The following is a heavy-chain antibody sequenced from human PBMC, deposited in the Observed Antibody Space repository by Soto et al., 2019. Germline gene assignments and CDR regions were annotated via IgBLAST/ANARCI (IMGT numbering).Heavy chain of an antibody. V-gene: IGHV4-39*01. D-gene: IGHD3-3*01. Sequence: QLQLQESGPGLVKPSETLSLTCTVSDGSISSSSYYWGWIRQPPGKGLEWIGSIYYSGSTYYNPSLKSRGSISVDTSQNQFSLKLSSVTAADTAVYYCARLNFFVFWSGYSYYFDYWGQGTLVTVSS. CDR1: DGSISSSSYY. J-gene: IGHJ4*02. CDR3: ARLNFFVFWSGYSYYFDY. CDR2: IYYSGST.